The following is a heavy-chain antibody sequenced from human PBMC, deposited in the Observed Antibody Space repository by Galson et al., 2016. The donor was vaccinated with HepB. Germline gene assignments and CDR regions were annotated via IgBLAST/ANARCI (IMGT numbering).Heavy chain of an antibody. CDR3: ARDLRSDGLPENWFDP. CDR2: IKSDGSST. CDR1: GFTFSSYW. J-gene: IGHJ5*02. V-gene: IGHV3-74*01. Sequence: SLRLSCAASGFTFSSYWMHWVRQAPGKGLVWVSRIKSDGSSTSYADSVKGRFTISRANAKNTLYLQMNSLRADDTAVYYCARDLRSDGLPENWFDPWGQGTLVTVSS. D-gene: IGHD3-9*01.